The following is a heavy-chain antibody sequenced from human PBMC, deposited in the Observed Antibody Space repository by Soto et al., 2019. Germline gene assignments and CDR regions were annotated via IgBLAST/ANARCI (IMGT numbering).Heavy chain of an antibody. CDR1: GFTFSSYG. CDR2: SSATGAGT. Sequence: GGSLRLSCAASGFTFSSYGMTWVRQAPGKGLEWVSFSSATGAGTYYADSVKGRFTISRDNSKNTLYLQMTSLRADDTAVYYCAQDSRAPGNYGFYSDFWGQGALVTVSS. CDR3: AQDSRAPGNYGFYSDF. D-gene: IGHD1-7*01. J-gene: IGHJ4*02. V-gene: IGHV3-23*01.